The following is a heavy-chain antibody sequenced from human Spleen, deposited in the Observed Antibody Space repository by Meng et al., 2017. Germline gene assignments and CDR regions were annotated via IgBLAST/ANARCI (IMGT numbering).Heavy chain of an antibody. CDR3: SGHVDY. Sequence: VEVLDSGGGFVMPGGFLILSSAAFGFTFSNAWMTWVRQAPGKGLEWIGRMKSNVDGGTVDYAAAVKGRFFISRDDSENTFYLQMNRLKTEDTAVYYCSGHVDYWGHGTLVTVSS. CDR1: GFTFSNAW. J-gene: IGHJ4*01. V-gene: IGHV3-15*01. CDR2: MKSNVDGGTV.